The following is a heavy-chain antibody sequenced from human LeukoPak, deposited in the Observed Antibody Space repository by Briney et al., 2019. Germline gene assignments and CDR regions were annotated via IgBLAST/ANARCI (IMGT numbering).Heavy chain of an antibody. V-gene: IGHV4-59*08. CDR2: IYYSGST. D-gene: IGHD3-3*01. J-gene: IGHJ6*02. CDR1: GGSISSYY. CDR3: ARPFTIFGGMDV. Sequence: SETLSLTCTVSGGSISSYYWSWIRQPPGKGLEWIGYIYYSGSTNYDPSLKSRVTISVDTSKNQFSLKLSSVTAADTAVYYCARPFTIFGGMDVWGQGTTVTVSS.